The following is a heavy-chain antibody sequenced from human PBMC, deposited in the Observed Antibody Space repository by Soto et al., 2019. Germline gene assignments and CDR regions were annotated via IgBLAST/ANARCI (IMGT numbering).Heavy chain of an antibody. V-gene: IGHV3-23*01. CDR3: AKAWAGSSRSGIAFDI. CDR2: ISGSGGST. J-gene: IGHJ3*02. D-gene: IGHD6-13*01. Sequence: GGSLRLSCAASGFTFSSYAMSWVRQAPGKGLEWVSAISGSGGSTYYADSVKGRFTISRDNSKNTLYLQMNSLRAEDTAVYYCAKAWAGSSRSGIAFDIWGQGTMVTVSS. CDR1: GFTFSSYA.